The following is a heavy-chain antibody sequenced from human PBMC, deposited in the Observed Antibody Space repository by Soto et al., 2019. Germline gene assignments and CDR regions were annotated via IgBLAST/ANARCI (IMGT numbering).Heavy chain of an antibody. D-gene: IGHD6-13*01. CDR1: GFTFSSYA. J-gene: IGHJ4*02. CDR2: ISGSGGST. V-gene: IGHV3-23*01. Sequence: PGGSLRLSCAASGFTFSSYAMSWVRQAPGKGLEWVSAISGSGGSTYYADSVKGRFTISRDNSKNTLYLQMNSLRAEDTAVYYCARGFSAGKGSPTDFWGQGSLVTVSS. CDR3: ARGFSAGKGSPTDF.